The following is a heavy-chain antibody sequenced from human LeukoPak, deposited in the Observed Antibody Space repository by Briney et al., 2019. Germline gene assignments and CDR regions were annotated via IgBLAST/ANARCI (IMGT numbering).Heavy chain of an antibody. D-gene: IGHD6-6*01. J-gene: IGHJ4*02. Sequence: SETLSLTCAVSGGSFSGYYWSWIRQPPGKGLEWIGEINHIGSTNYNPSLKSRVTISVDTSKNQFSLRLSSVTAADTAVYYCARGPPRTRKPDYSSSSGGTGRYYFDYWGQGTLVTVSS. CDR1: GGSFSGYY. V-gene: IGHV4-34*01. CDR2: INHIGST. CDR3: ARGPPRTRKPDYSSSSGGTGRYYFDY.